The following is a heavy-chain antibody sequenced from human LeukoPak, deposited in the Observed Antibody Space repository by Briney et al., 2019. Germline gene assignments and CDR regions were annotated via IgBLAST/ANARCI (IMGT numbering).Heavy chain of an antibody. Sequence: ASVKVSCKASGYTFTSYGISWVRQAPGQGLEWMGWISAYNGNTNYAQKLQGRVTMTTDTSTSTAYMELRSLRSDDTAVYYCASVEVGANGYYFGYWGQGTLVTVSS. D-gene: IGHD1-26*01. CDR1: GYTFTSYG. CDR2: ISAYNGNT. J-gene: IGHJ4*02. CDR3: ASVEVGANGYYFGY. V-gene: IGHV1-18*01.